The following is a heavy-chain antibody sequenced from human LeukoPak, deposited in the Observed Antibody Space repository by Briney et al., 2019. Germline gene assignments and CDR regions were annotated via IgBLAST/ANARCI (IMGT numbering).Heavy chain of an antibody. CDR1: GGSISSSSYY. J-gene: IGHJ6*02. CDR3: ARDVSWIQTTGRYYYYGMDV. D-gene: IGHD5-18*01. CDR2: IYYSGST. Sequence: PSETLSLTCTVSGGSISSSSYYWGWIRQPPGKGLEWIGSIYYSGSTYYNPSLKSRVTISVDTSKNQFSLKLSSVTAADTAVYYCARDVSWIQTTGRYYYYGMDVWGQGTTVTVSS. V-gene: IGHV4-39*07.